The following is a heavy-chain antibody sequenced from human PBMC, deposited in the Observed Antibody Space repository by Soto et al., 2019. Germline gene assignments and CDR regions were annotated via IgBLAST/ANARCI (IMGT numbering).Heavy chain of an antibody. V-gene: IGHV3-11*01. CDR2: ISTSGSTL. Sequence: QVQLVESGGGLVKPGGSLRLSCAASGFSFSDYYMSWILQAPGKGLEWISYISTSGSTLFYADSVKGRFTISRDNARNSLSLQISSLRAEDTAVYYCVRISVRPRAIRTAPGRWYFDLWGRGALATVSS. J-gene: IGHJ2*01. D-gene: IGHD1-1*01. CDR1: GFSFSDYY. CDR3: VRISVRPRAIRTAPGRWYFDL.